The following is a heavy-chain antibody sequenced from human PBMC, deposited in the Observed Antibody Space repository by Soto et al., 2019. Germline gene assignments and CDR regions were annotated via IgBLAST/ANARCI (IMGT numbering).Heavy chain of an antibody. J-gene: IGHJ6*02. D-gene: IGHD3-10*02. CDR3: ARDHGMFLSYYYYGMDV. CDR2: ISYDGNNK. V-gene: IGHV3-30-3*01. Sequence: GGSLRLSCAASGFTVSRFSMHWVRQAPGKGPAWVAVISYDGNNKHFAESVKGRFSISRDDSKNTVYLEMNNLRGDDSAVYYCARDHGMFLSYYYYGMDVWGQGTTVTVSS. CDR1: GFTVSRFS.